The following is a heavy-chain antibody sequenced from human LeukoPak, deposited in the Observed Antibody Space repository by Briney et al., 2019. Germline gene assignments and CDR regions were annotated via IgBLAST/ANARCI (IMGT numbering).Heavy chain of an antibody. V-gene: IGHV3-23*01. CDR3: AKDRYIAVAGKGVEKYNWFDP. Sequence: GGSLRLSCAASGFTFSSYAMSWVRQAPGKGLEWVSAISGSGGSTYYADSVKGRFTFSRDNSKNTLYLQMNSLRAEDTAVYYCAKDRYIAVAGKGVEKYNWFDPWGQGTLVTVSS. CDR2: ISGSGGST. J-gene: IGHJ5*02. CDR1: GFTFSSYA. D-gene: IGHD6-19*01.